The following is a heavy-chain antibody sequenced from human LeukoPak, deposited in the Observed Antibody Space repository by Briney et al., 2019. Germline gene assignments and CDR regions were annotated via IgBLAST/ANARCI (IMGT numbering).Heavy chain of an antibody. Sequence: SETLSLTCGVYGESFSGDYWSWIRQPPGKGLEWIGYIYYSGNTNYNPYLKSRVPVSVDTSKTHFSLRRRAVTAADTGVYYCARGANYYDSSGYYSYYLDYWGQGTLVTVSS. CDR3: ARGANYYDSSGYYSYYLDY. CDR2: IYYSGNT. V-gene: IGHV4-59*01. CDR1: GESFSGDY. J-gene: IGHJ4*02. D-gene: IGHD3-22*01.